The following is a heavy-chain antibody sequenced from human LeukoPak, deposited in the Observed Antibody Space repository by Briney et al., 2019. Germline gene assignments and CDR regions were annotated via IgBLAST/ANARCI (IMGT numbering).Heavy chain of an antibody. CDR3: ARGRGFSSSSDAFDI. J-gene: IGHJ3*02. D-gene: IGHD6-6*01. CDR1: GFTFSSYS. V-gene: IGHV3-48*04. Sequence: GSLRLSCAASGFTFSSYSMNWVRQAPGKGLEWVSYISSSSSTIYYADSVKGRFTISRDNANNSLYLQMNSLRAEDTAVYYCARGRGFSSSSDAFDIWGQGTMVTVSS. CDR2: ISSSSSTI.